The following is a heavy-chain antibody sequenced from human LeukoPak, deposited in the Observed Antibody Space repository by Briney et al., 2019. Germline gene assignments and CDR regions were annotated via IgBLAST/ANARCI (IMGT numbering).Heavy chain of an antibody. V-gene: IGHV4-28*01. J-gene: IGHJ4*02. Sequence: SETLSLTCAVSGYSISSSNWWGWIRQPPGKGLEWIGYIYYSGSTNYNPSLKSRVTISVDTSKNQFSLKLSSVTAADTAVYYCASSNYYDSSGYYENWGQGTLVTVSS. D-gene: IGHD3-22*01. CDR1: GYSISSSNW. CDR3: ASSNYYDSSGYYEN. CDR2: IYYSGST.